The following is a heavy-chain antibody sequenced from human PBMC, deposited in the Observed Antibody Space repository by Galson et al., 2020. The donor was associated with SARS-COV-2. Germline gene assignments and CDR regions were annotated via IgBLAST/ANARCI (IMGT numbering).Heavy chain of an antibody. J-gene: IGHJ4*02. D-gene: IGHD3-22*01. CDR1: GGSFSGYY. Sequence: SQASETLSLTCAVYGGSFSGYYWTWVRQTPGKGLEWIGEINHSGTTSYNPSLKGRVSISVDTSKNQFSLNMSSVTAADRGVYYCARGARDIKMGVVVITSGSCSVYFWGQGTLVTVSS. V-gene: IGHV4-34*01. CDR2: INHSGTT. CDR3: ARGARDIKMGVVVITSGSCSVYF.